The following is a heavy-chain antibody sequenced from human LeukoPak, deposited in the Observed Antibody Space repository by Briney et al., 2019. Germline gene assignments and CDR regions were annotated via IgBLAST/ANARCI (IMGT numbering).Heavy chain of an antibody. CDR2: FSGSGGTT. J-gene: IGHJ6*03. V-gene: IGHV3-23*01. CDR3: ANGNRCTSPNCLGYYYFYMDV. Sequence: PGGSLRLSCAVSGFTFSNYAMNWVRQAPGRGLEWVSGFSGSGGTTYYADSAKGRFTISRDNSKNTLYLQMNSLRVEDTAVYYCANGNRCTSPNCLGYYYFYMDVWGKGTTVTVPS. CDR1: GFTFSNYA. D-gene: IGHD2-8*01.